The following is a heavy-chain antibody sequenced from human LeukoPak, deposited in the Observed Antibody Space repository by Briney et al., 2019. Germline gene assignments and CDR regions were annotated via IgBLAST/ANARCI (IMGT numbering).Heavy chain of an antibody. CDR3: ARRRAWDTAMVDFDY. CDR2: ISSSGSSI. V-gene: IGHV3-48*02. CDR1: GFTFSSYS. D-gene: IGHD5-18*01. Sequence: PRGSLRLSCAASGFTFSSYSMNWVCQAPGKGLEWVSYISSSGSSISYADSVKGRFTISRDNAKNSLYLQMNSLRDEDTAVYYCARRRAWDTAMVDFDYWGQGTLVTVSS. J-gene: IGHJ4*02.